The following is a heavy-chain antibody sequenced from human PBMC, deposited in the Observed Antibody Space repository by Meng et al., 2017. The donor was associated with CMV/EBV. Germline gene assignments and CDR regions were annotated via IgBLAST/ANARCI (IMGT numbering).Heavy chain of an antibody. J-gene: IGHJ3*02. CDR1: GYTFTGYY. V-gene: IGHV1-2*02. D-gene: IGHD3-22*01. CDR3: ARGGETITMIVAGDAFDI. Sequence: ASVKVSCKASGYTFTGYYMHWVRQAPGQGLEWMGWINPNSGGTNYAQKFQGRVTMTRDTSISTAYMELSRLRSDDTAVYYCARGGETITMIVAGDAFDIWGQGTTVTVSS. CDR2: INPNSGGT.